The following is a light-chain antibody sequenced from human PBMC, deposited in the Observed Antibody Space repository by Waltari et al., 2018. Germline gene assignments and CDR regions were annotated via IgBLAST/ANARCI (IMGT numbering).Light chain of an antibody. J-gene: IGLJ3*02. CDR1: SGHSSNV. CDR3: QTGGHGTWV. V-gene: IGLV4-69*01. CDR2: VNSAGSH. Sequence: QLVVTQSPSASASLGASVKLTCTLSSGHSSNVIAWLQQQPEKGPRYLMKVNSAGSHSRGGGIPARFSGSSSGAERYLTISSLQAEDEADYYCQTGGHGTWVFGGGTKLTVL.